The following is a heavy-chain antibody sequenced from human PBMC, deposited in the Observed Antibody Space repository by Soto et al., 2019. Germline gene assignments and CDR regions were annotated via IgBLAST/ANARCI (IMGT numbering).Heavy chain of an antibody. CDR1: GFTFSSYW. Sequence: EVQLVESGGGLVQPGGSLRLSCAASGFTFSSYWMSWVRQAPGKGLEWVANIKQDGSEKYYVDSVKGRFTISRDNAKNSLYLQMNSLRAEDTAVYYCARDGADYDSSDAFDIWGQGTMVTVSS. J-gene: IGHJ3*02. V-gene: IGHV3-7*03. CDR3: ARDGADYDSSDAFDI. CDR2: IKQDGSEK. D-gene: IGHD3-22*01.